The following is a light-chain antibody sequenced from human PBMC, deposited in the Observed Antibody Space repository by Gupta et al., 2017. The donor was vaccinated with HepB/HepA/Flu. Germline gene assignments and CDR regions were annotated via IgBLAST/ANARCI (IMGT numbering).Light chain of an antibody. CDR1: QSVSGNY. CDR2: GAS. CDR3: QQYSNSIT. J-gene: IGKJ3*01. V-gene: IGKV3-20*01. Sequence: IVLTQSPGTLSFSPGESATLSCRTSQSVSGNYLAWYQQKPGQAPRLIIYGASSKASGIADRFSGSGSGKDFTLTSSRQEHDDSAVYYWQQYSNSITFGRGTKVDIK.